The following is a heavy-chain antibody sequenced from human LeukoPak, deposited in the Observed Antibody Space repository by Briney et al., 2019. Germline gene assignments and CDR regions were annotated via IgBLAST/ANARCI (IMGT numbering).Heavy chain of an antibody. CDR3: ARRVVRGVIRGLNWFDP. J-gene: IGHJ5*02. V-gene: IGHV1-8*02. D-gene: IGHD3-10*01. CDR1: GYTLTSYG. CDR2: MNPNSGNT. Sequence: ASVKVSCKASGYTLTSYGISWVRQAPGQGLEWMGWMNPNSGNTGYAQKFQGRVTMTRNTSISTAYMELSSLRSEDTAVYYCARRVVRGVIRGLNWFDPWGQGTLVTVSS.